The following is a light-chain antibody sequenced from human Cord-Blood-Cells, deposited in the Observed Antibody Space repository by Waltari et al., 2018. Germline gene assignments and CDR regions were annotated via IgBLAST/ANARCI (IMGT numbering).Light chain of an antibody. J-gene: IGKJ3*01. CDR2: DAS. CDR1: QSISSW. V-gene: IGKV1-5*01. Sequence: DIQMTQSPSTLSASVGDRVTITCRASQSISSWLAWYQQKPGKAPKLLIYDASSLESGVPSRFSGSGSGTEFTRTISSLQPDDFATYYCQQYNIYSPTFGPGTKVDIK. CDR3: QQYNIYSPT.